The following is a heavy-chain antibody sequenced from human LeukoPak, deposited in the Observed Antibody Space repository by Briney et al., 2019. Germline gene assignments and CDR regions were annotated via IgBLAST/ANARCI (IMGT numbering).Heavy chain of an antibody. CDR3: AIIYSPKRNQPPQYHEDAFDI. V-gene: IGHV1-69*04. Sequence: SVKVSCKASGGTFSSYAISWVRQAPGQGLEWMGRIIPILGIANYAQKFQGRVTITADKSTSTAYMELSSLRSEDTAVYYCAIIYSPKRNQPPQYHEDAFDIWGQGTMVTVSS. CDR1: GGTFSSYA. J-gene: IGHJ3*02. D-gene: IGHD2-21*01. CDR2: IIPILGIA.